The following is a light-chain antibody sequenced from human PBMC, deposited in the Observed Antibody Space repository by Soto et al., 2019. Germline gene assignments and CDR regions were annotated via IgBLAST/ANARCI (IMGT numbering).Light chain of an antibody. CDR1: QSVSRN. CDR2: GAS. J-gene: IGKJ1*01. CDR3: QHYNNWPRT. V-gene: IGKV3-15*01. Sequence: EIVMTQSPAPLSVSPGERATLSCRASQSVSRNLACYQQKPGQAPRLLTYGASTRAPGIPPSFSGSGSGTEFTLTISSLQSEDFAVSYCQHYNNWPRTFGHGTKVEIK.